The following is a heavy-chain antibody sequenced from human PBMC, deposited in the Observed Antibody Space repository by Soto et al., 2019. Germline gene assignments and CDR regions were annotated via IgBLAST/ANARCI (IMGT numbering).Heavy chain of an antibody. CDR1: GGTFSSYA. V-gene: IGHV1-69*13. D-gene: IGHD1-26*01. CDR2: IIPIFGTA. Sequence: GASVKVSCKASGGTFSSYAISWVRQAPGQGLEWMGGIIPIFGTANYAQKFQGRVTITADESTSTAYMELSSLRSEDTAVYYCARALSGSYSYWVIAFDIWGQGTMVTVSS. J-gene: IGHJ3*02. CDR3: ARALSGSYSYWVIAFDI.